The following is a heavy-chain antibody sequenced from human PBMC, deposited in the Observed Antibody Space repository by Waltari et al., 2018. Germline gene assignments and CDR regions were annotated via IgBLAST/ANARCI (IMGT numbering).Heavy chain of an antibody. CDR2: IYYGGSA. Sequence: QVQLQESGPGLVKPSETLSLVCPVSGGSITSLIEYWAWIRQPPGKGLEWMGSIYYGGSAFYNPSLNSRVTLSFDTSKNQFSLHLRSATAADTAVYYCTDGRGRFEYWGQGTLVTVS. CDR3: TDGRGRFEY. J-gene: IGHJ4*02. D-gene: IGHD1-26*01. CDR1: GGSITSLIEY. V-gene: IGHV4-39*01.